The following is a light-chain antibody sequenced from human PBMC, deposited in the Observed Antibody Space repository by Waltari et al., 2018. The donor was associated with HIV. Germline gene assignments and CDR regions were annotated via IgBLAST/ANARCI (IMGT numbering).Light chain of an antibody. V-gene: IGLV2-23*02. CDR2: EFS. J-gene: IGLJ1*01. CDR3: CSYAGSSTYV. CDR1: SSDVGSYNL. Sequence: QSALTQPASVSGSPGQSITISCTGTSSDVGSYNLVSWYQQHPGEGPKLMIYEFSKRPSRVSSRFSCCNAGNTASLTGTGLQAEDEADYYCCSYAGSSTYVFGTGTKVTVL.